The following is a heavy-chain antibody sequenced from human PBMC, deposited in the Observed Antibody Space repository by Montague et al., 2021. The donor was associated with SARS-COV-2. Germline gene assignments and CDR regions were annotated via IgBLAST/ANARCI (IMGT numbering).Heavy chain of an antibody. V-gene: IGHV4-34*01. D-gene: IGHD6-13*01. CDR2: INHSGST. CDR1: GGSFSGFY. J-gene: IGHJ6*02. CDR3: ARSRPSSSWLYYYYYGMDV. Sequence: SETLSLTCAVYGGSFSGFYCNWIRQPPGKGLEWIGEINHSGSTNXNPSLKSRVTIAVDTSKNQFSLKLSSVTAADTAVFYCARSRPSSSWLYYYYYGMDVWGQGTTVTVSS.